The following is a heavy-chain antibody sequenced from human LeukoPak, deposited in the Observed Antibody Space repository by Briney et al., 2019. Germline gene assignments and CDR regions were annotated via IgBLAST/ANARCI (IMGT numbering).Heavy chain of an antibody. D-gene: IGHD5-18*01. CDR1: GGTFSSYA. CDR2: IIPIFGTA. CDR3: ARGGIQLWLANPSTKDNWVDP. Sequence: SVKVSCKASGGTFSSYAISWVRQAPGQGLEWMGRIIPIFGTANYAQKFQGRVTITTDESTSTAYMELSSLRSEDTAVYYCARGGIQLWLANPSTKDNWVDPWGQGTLVTVSS. J-gene: IGHJ5*02. V-gene: IGHV1-69*05.